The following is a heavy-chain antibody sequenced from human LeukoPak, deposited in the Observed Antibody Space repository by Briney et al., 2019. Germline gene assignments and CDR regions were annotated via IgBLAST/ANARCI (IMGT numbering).Heavy chain of an antibody. Sequence: GGSLRLSCVASGVILNTYGMHWVRQAPGKGLEWVAFIRYDGGNQYYADSVKGRFTISRDNSKNTMSLQMNSLRAEDTAVYYCAKEGGNTMVRGVISRYYYMDVWGKGTTVTISS. CDR2: IRYDGGNQ. D-gene: IGHD3-10*01. CDR1: GVILNTYG. CDR3: AKEGGNTMVRGVISRYYYMDV. V-gene: IGHV3-30*02. J-gene: IGHJ6*03.